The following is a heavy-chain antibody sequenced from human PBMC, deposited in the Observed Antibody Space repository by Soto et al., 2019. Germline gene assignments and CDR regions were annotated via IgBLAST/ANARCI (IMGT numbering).Heavy chain of an antibody. J-gene: IGHJ6*04. Sequence: EASVKVSCKASGYTFTSYYMHWVRQAPGQGLEWMGIINPSGGSTSYAQKFQGRVTMTRDTSTSTVYMELSSLRSEDTAVYYCARGAMVGGVILTGLYYYSGMDVGGKGTTVTVPS. V-gene: IGHV1-46*01. CDR2: INPSGGST. CDR1: GYTFTSYY. D-gene: IGHD3-10*01. CDR3: ARGAMVGGVILTGLYYYSGMDV.